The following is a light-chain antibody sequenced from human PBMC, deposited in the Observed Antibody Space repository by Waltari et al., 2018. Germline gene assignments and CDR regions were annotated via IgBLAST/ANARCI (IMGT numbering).Light chain of an antibody. J-gene: IGKJ1*01. CDR2: DAS. CDR1: QTVNSN. CDR3: QQRTNWWS. V-gene: IGKV3-11*01. Sequence: EIVFTQSPATLPLSPGERATLPCRASQTVNSNLAWDEHSPGQAPSLLTYDASNRATGIPARCSGSGSGTDFTLTISSLDPEDFAVYYCQQRTNWWSFGQGTKVDIK.